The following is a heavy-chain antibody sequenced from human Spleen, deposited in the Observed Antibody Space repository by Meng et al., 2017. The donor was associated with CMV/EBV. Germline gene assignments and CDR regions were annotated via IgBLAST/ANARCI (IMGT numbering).Heavy chain of an antibody. CDR3: AKDPEGFSSAFDS. D-gene: IGHD6-19*01. V-gene: IGHV3-30*02. CDR1: GSTFSNYA. CDR2: IRYDGTNT. Sequence: ASGSTFSNYAMHWVRQAPGKGLEWVTFIRYDGTNTYYADSVKGRFTISRDNSKKMLYLQMSTLRPEDTALYYCAKDPEGFSSAFDSWGRGTLVTVSS. J-gene: IGHJ4*02.